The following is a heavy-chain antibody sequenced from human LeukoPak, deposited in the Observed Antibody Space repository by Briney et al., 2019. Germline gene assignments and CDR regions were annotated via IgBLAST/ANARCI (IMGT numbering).Heavy chain of an antibody. D-gene: IGHD3-22*01. J-gene: IGHJ6*02. CDR3: ARDSFDYYDRNKGIDV. V-gene: IGHV3-7*01. Sequence: GGSLRLSCAACGFTYSSYWMRGLRQAPGKGLEWVANIKQDGSEKYYVDSVKGRFTISRDNAKNSLYLQMNSLRAEGTAVYYCARDSFDYYDRNKGIDVWGQGTTVTASS. CDR2: IKQDGSEK. CDR1: GFTYSSYW.